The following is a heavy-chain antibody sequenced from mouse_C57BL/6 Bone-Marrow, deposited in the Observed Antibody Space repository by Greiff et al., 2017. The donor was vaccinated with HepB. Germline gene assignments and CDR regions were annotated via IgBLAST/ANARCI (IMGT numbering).Heavy chain of an antibody. CDR3: ARWGYYYGSNFDY. CDR1: GYAFSSYW. V-gene: IGHV1-80*01. J-gene: IGHJ2*01. Sequence: QVQLQQSGAELVKPGASVKISCKASGYAFSSYWMNWVKQRPGKGLEWIGQIYPGDGDTNYNGKFKGKATLTADKSSSTAYMQLSSLTSEDSAVYFCARWGYYYGSNFDYWGQGTTLTVSS. CDR2: IYPGDGDT. D-gene: IGHD1-1*01.